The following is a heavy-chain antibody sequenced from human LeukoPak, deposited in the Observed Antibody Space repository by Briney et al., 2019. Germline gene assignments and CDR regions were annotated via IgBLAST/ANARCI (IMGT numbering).Heavy chain of an antibody. Sequence: GASVKVSCKASGYTFTSYYMHWVRQAPGQGLEWMGIINPSGGSTSYAQKFQGRVTMTRDTSTSTVYMELSSLRSEDTAVYYCARDPRRSEDFDWLYFDYWGQGTLVTVSS. J-gene: IGHJ4*02. D-gene: IGHD3-9*01. CDR2: INPSGGST. V-gene: IGHV1-46*01. CDR3: ARDPRRSEDFDWLYFDY. CDR1: GYTFTSYY.